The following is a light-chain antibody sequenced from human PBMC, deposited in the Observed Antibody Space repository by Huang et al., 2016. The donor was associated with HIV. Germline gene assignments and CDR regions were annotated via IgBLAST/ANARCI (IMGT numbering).Light chain of an antibody. CDR1: PSVSSY. CDR2: EAS. Sequence: EIVLTQSPATLSLSPGERATLSCRASPSVSSYLAWYQQKPGQAPRRLIYEASNRATGIPARFSGSGYGTDFTLTISSLEPEDFAVYYCQQRSSWFTFGQGTKLEIK. J-gene: IGKJ2*01. CDR3: QQRSSWFT. V-gene: IGKV3-11*01.